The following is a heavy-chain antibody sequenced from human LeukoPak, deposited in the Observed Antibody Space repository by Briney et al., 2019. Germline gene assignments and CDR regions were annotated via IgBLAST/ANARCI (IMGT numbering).Heavy chain of an antibody. D-gene: IGHD5-24*01. J-gene: IGHJ4*02. CDR1: GFTFSSYE. CDR3: ATLEAMATIDYYFEY. CDR2: ISSSGSTI. V-gene: IGHV3-48*03. Sequence: AGSLRLSCAASGFTFSSYEMNWVRQAPGKGLEWVSHISSSGSTIYYADSVKGRFTIFRDNAKNSLYLQMNSLRAEDTAVYYCATLEAMATIDYYFEYWGQGTLVTVSS.